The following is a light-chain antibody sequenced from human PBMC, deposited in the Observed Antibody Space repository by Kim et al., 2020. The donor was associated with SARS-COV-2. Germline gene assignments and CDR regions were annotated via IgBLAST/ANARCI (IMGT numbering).Light chain of an antibody. Sequence: PGETATLSCRASDSVSNKVAWYQQKHGQAPRLLIYGASTRATDVPARFSGSGSGTDFTLTISSLQSEDLAVYHCQQYDDWPPWTFGQGTKVDIK. CDR3: QQYDDWPPWT. V-gene: IGKV3-15*01. CDR2: GAS. CDR1: DSVSNK. J-gene: IGKJ1*01.